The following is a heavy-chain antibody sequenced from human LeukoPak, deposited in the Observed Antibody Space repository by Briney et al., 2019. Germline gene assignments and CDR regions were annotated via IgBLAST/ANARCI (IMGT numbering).Heavy chain of an antibody. Sequence: PSGTLSLTCAVSGGSISSSNWWSWVRQPPGKGLEWIGEIYHSGSTNYNPSLKSRVTISVDKSKNQFSLKLSSVTAADTAVYYCARDNALGRAPLDYWGQGTLVTVSS. CDR3: ARDNALGRAPLDY. CDR1: GGSISSSNW. J-gene: IGHJ4*02. V-gene: IGHV4-4*02. CDR2: IYHSGST. D-gene: IGHD3-10*01.